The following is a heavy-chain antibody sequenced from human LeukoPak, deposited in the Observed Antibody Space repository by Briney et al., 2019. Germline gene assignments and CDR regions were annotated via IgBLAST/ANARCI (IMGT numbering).Heavy chain of an antibody. D-gene: IGHD2-2*01. V-gene: IGHV3-30*02. CDR2: INYDGSKE. Sequence: GGSLRLSCITSGFTFGDYGLSWVRQAPGKGLEWVTFINYDGSKEYYADSVKGRFTISRDSSKNTLYLQMNSLRAEDTAVYYCAKDEVVPSYYYIDVWGKGTRSPSP. CDR1: GFTFGDYG. J-gene: IGHJ6*03. CDR3: AKDEVVPSYYYIDV.